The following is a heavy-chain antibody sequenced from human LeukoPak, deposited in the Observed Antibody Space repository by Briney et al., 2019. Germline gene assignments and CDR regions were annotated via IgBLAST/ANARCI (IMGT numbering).Heavy chain of an antibody. CDR3: ARGPNYGKYGMDV. Sequence: SETLSLTCAVYGGSFSGYYWSWIRQPPGKGLEWIGEINHCGSTNYNPSLKSRVTISVDTSKHQFSLKLSSVTAAGTAVYYFARGPNYGKYGMDVWGRRTTVSVP. D-gene: IGHD3-16*01. CDR2: INHCGST. J-gene: IGHJ6*04. CDR1: GGSFSGYY. V-gene: IGHV4-34*01.